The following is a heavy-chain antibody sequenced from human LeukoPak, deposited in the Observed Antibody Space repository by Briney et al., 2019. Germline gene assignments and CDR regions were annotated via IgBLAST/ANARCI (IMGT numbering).Heavy chain of an antibody. V-gene: IGHV3-48*01. J-gene: IGHJ4*02. CDR2: ISSSSSTI. CDR3: AIRRRDTATGVRDY. CDR1: GFTFNTYW. Sequence: SGGSLRLSCAASGFTFNTYWMHWVRQAPGKGLEWVSYISSSSSTIYYADSVKGRFTISRDNAKNSLYLQMNSLRAEDTAVYHCAIRRRDTATGVRDYWGQGTLVTVSS. D-gene: IGHD5-18*01.